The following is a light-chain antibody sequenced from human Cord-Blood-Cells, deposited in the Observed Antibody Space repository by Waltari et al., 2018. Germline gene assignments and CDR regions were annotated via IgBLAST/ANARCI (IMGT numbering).Light chain of an antibody. V-gene: IGLV2-23*01. CDR2: EGS. CDR3: CSYAGSSTVV. Sequence: QSALTQPASVSGSPGQSMTLSCTGTTSAVGGYNLVYWYQQHPGKAPKLMIYEGSKRPSGVSNRFSGSKSGNTASLTISGLQAEDEADYYCCSYAGSSTVVFGGGTKLTVL. CDR1: TSAVGGYNL. J-gene: IGLJ2*01.